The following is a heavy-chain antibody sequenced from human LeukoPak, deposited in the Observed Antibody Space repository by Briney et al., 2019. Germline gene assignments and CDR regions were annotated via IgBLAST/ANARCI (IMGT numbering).Heavy chain of an antibody. CDR1: GYTFTGYY. V-gene: IGHV1-18*04. D-gene: IGHD3/OR15-3a*01. CDR3: ARDGLVRAYDY. CDR2: ISAYNGNT. J-gene: IGHJ4*02. Sequence: ASVKVSCKASGYTFTGYYMHWVRQAPGQGLEWMGWISAYNGNTNYAQKLQGRVTMTTDTSTSTAYMELRSLRSDDTAVYYCARDGLVRAYDYWGQGTLVTVSS.